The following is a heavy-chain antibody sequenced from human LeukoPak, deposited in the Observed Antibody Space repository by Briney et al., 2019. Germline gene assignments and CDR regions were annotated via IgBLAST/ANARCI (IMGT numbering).Heavy chain of an antibody. D-gene: IGHD3-10*02. J-gene: IGHJ5*02. Sequence: PSETLSLTCTVSGGSISSSSYYWGWIRQPPWKGLEWIGSIYYSGSTYYNPSLKSRVTISVDTSKNQFSLKLSSVTAADTAVYYCASVKRVFGYPGWFDPWGQGTLVTVSS. V-gene: IGHV4-39*07. CDR3: ASVKRVFGYPGWFDP. CDR1: GGSISSSSYY. CDR2: IYYSGST.